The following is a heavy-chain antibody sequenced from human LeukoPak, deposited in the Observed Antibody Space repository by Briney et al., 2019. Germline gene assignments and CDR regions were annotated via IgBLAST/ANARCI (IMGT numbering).Heavy chain of an antibody. CDR2: IISGGNTI. V-gene: IGHV3-48*01. CDR1: GFTFSTYS. Sequence: PGGSLRLSCAASGFTFSTYSMNWVRQAPGKGLEWISYIISGGNTIYYSDSVKGRFTISRDNAKNSLYLQMNSLRAEDTAVYYCAGQWLDYFDYWGQGTLVTVSS. D-gene: IGHD6-19*01. J-gene: IGHJ4*02. CDR3: AGQWLDYFDY.